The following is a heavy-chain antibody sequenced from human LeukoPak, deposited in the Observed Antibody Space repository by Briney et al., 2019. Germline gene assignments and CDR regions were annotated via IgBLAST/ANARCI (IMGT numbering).Heavy chain of an antibody. D-gene: IGHD6-13*01. J-gene: IGHJ3*02. V-gene: IGHV4-59*12. Sequence: PSETLSLTCTVSGGSISSYYWSWIRQPPGKGLEWIGYIYYSGSTYYNPSLKSRVTISVDTSKNQFSLKLSSVTAADTAVYYCARVSSWFDAFDIWGQGTMVTVSS. CDR3: ARVSSWFDAFDI. CDR1: GGSISSYY. CDR2: IYYSGST.